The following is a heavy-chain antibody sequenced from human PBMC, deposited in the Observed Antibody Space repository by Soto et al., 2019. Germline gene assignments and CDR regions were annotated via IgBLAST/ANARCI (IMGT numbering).Heavy chain of an antibody. V-gene: IGHV4-39*01. D-gene: IGHD5-12*01. CDR1: GGSISSGGYY. Sequence: PSETLSLTCTVSGGSISSGGYYWSWIRQHPGKGLEWIGYIYYSGSTYYNPSLKSRVTISVDTSKNQFSLKLSSVTAADTAVYYCARHPTLATPFDYWGQGTLVTVSS. CDR3: ARHPTLATPFDY. J-gene: IGHJ4*02. CDR2: IYYSGST.